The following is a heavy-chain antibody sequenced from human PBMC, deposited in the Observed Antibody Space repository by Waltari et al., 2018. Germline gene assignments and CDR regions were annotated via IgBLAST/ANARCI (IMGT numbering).Heavy chain of an antibody. D-gene: IGHD3-10*01. CDR1: GFTFSNFA. Sequence: EVQLLASGGGLVQPGGSLRLSCAASGFTFSNFAMIWVRQAPGKGLEWVSRMSEECVATDDAGSVKGRFTISRDNSKRTVYLQMDSLRAEDTAVYFCAKESSPNTYYYFDYWGQGALVTVSS. V-gene: IGHV3-23*01. CDR2: MSEECVAT. CDR3: AKESSPNTYYYFDY. J-gene: IGHJ4*02.